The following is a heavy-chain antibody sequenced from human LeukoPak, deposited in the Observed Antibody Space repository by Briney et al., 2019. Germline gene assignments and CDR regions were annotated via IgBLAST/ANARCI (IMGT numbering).Heavy chain of an antibody. V-gene: IGHV1-2*06. CDR1: GYTFTGYH. CDR2: INPNSGDT. J-gene: IGHJ5*02. CDR3: ARGRIMITFGGVGWFDP. D-gene: IGHD3-16*01. Sequence: ASVKVSCKASGYTFTGYHMHWVRQAPGQGLEWMGRINPNSGDTNYAQKFQGRVTMTRDTSISTAYMELSRLRSDDTAVYYCARGRIMITFGGVGWFDPWGQGTLVTVSS.